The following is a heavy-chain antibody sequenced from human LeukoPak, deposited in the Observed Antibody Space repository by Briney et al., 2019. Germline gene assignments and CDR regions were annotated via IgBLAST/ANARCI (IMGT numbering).Heavy chain of an antibody. CDR1: GYTFSSYW. J-gene: IGHJ6*03. D-gene: IGHD2-8*01. V-gene: IGHV5-51*01. CDR3: ARLAYCSNDVCYSNYYYSMDV. Sequence: GGSLKISFKGSGYTFSSYWIGWVRRMPGKGVEWMGIIYPDDSDTRYSPSFEGQVTISADKSISTSYLQWSSLKASDTAMYYCARLAYCSNDVCYSNYYYSMDVWGKGTTVTVSS. CDR2: IYPDDSDT.